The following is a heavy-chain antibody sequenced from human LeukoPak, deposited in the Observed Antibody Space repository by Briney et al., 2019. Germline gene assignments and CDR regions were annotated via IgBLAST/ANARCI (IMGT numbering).Heavy chain of an antibody. V-gene: IGHV1-18*01. CDR3: ASGYCSGGSCYSQDY. CDR2: ISAYNGNT. J-gene: IGHJ4*02. Sequence: ASVKVSCKASGGTFSSYAISWVRQAPGQGLEWMGWISAYNGNTNYAQKLQGRVTMTTDTSTSTAYMELRSLRSDDTAVYYCASGYCSGGSCYSQDYWGQGTLVTVSS. D-gene: IGHD2-15*01. CDR1: GGTFSSYA.